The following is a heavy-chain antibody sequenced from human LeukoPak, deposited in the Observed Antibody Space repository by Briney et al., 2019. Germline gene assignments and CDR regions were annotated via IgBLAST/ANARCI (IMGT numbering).Heavy chain of an antibody. V-gene: IGHV3-23*01. J-gene: IGHJ4*02. CDR3: AKVPPRYCSSTSCFGYYFDY. CDR2: ISGSGGST. CDR1: GFTFSSYA. Sequence: GGSLRLSCAASGFTFSSYAMSWVRQAPGKGLEWVSAISGSGGSTYYADSVKGRFTISRDNSKNTLYLQMNSLRAEDTAVYYCAKVPPRYCSSTSCFGYYFDYWGQGTLVTVSS. D-gene: IGHD2-2*01.